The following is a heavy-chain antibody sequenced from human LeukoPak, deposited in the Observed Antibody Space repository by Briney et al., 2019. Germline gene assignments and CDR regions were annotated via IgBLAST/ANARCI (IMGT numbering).Heavy chain of an antibody. CDR2: ISAYNGNT. CDR3: ARRVGYNFYYMDV. CDR1: GYTFTSYG. Sequence: ASVKVSCKASGYTFTSYGISWVRQAPGQGLEWMGWISAYNGNTNYAQKFQGRVSMTTDTSTSTAYMELRSLRSDDTAVYYCARRVGYNFYYMDVWGQGTTVIVSS. V-gene: IGHV1-18*01. D-gene: IGHD5-24*01. J-gene: IGHJ6*03.